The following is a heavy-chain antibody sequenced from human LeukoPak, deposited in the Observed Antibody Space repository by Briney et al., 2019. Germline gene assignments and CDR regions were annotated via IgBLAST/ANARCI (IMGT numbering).Heavy chain of an antibody. Sequence: GGSLRLSCAASGFTFSSYSIHWVRQAPGKGLEWVAVISYDGSNKYYADSVKGRFTIARDNSKNTLYLQMNSLRAEDTAVYYCARDQGYSGYDAKHFDYWGQGTLVTVSS. V-gene: IGHV3-30*04. CDR1: GFTFSSYS. CDR3: ARDQGYSGYDAKHFDY. CDR2: ISYDGSNK. D-gene: IGHD5-12*01. J-gene: IGHJ4*02.